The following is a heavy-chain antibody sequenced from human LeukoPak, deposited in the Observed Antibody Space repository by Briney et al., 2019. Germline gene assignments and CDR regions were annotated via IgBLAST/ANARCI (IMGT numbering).Heavy chain of an antibody. Sequence: ASETLSLTCTVSGDPISTSSYYWGWIRQPPGKGLEWLGSIYYSGSTYYNPSLRSRVTISVDTSKNQFSLNLYSVTAADTAVFYCARSYYYDYRQIDYWGQGTLVTVSS. J-gene: IGHJ4*02. CDR1: GDPISTSSYY. CDR2: IYYSGST. CDR3: ARSYYYDYRQIDY. D-gene: IGHD3-22*01. V-gene: IGHV4-39*01.